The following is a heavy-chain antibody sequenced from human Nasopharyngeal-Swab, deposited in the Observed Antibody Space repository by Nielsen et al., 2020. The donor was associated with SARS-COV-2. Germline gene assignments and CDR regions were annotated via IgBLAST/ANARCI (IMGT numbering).Heavy chain of an antibody. CDR1: GGTFSKYA. CDR2: IIVNLGMT. D-gene: IGHD4-17*01. J-gene: IGHJ4*02. Sequence: SVKVSCKVSGGTFSKYAISWVRQAPGQGLEWMGGIIVNLGMTKYAQKFKDSVIISADESTGTAYMELSSLRSEDTAVYYCATWGIGYGENAHATFDSWGQGTQVTVSS. CDR3: ATWGIGYGENAHATFDS. V-gene: IGHV1-69*10.